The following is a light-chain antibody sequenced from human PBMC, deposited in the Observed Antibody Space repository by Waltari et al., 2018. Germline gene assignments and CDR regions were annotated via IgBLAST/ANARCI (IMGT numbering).Light chain of an antibody. CDR3: SSYTTSNTWV. CDR2: EVT. CDR1: SSDVGGSHH. J-gene: IGLJ3*02. Sequence: QSALTQPASVSGSPGQSITISCTGTSSDVGGSHHVSWYQHPPGKAPKLMIFEVTDRPSGVSNRFSGSKSGNPASLTISGLQAEDEADYYCSSYTTSNTWVFGGGTKVTVL. V-gene: IGLV2-14*01.